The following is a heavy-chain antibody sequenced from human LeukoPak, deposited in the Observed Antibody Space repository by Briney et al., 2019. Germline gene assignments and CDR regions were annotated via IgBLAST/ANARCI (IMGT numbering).Heavy chain of an antibody. CDR2: IYSGGST. V-gene: IGHV3-53*01. Sequence: PGGSLSLSCAASGFTVSSNYMSWARQAPGKGLERVSVIYSGGSTYYADSVKGRFTIYRDNSKNTLYLRMNSLRAEDTAVYYCARTAGYSSSWDLSDYWGQGTLLTVSS. J-gene: IGHJ4*02. CDR3: ARTAGYSSSWDLSDY. CDR1: GFTVSSNY. D-gene: IGHD6-13*01.